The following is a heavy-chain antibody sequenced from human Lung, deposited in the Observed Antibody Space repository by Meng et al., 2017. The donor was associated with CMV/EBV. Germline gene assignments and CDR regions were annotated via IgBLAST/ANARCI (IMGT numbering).Heavy chain of an antibody. V-gene: IGHV3-66*02. CDR1: GLTVNNNF. CDR3: VKEMYWDQSYHGMDV. J-gene: IGHJ6*02. Sequence: GESLKISCAASGLTVNNNFLTWVRQGPGKGLEWVSAMYSGGSTYHTDSVKGRFTLSRDNSKNTLYLQMNRLRAEDTGVYYCVKEMYWDQSYHGMDVWGQGTXVTVSS. CDR2: MYSGGST. D-gene: IGHD2-8*02.